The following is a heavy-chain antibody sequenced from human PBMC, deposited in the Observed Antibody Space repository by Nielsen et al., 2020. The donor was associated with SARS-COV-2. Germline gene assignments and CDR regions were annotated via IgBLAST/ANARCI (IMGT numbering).Heavy chain of an antibody. J-gene: IGHJ4*02. V-gene: IGHV4-34*01. D-gene: IGHD6-19*01. CDR3: ARVGRIAVPFDY. CDR2: INHSGST. Sequence: SETLSLTCAVYGGSFSGYYWSWIRQPPGKGLEWIGEINHSGSTNYNPSLKSRVTISVDTSKNQFSLKLSSVTAADTAVYYCARVGRIAVPFDYWGQGTLVTVSS. CDR1: GGSFSGYY.